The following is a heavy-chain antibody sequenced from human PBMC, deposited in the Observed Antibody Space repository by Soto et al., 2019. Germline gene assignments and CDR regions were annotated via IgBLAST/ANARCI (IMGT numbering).Heavy chain of an antibody. CDR1: GGSISSSSYY. V-gene: IGHV4-39*01. Sequence: PSETLSLTCTVSGGSISSSSYYWGWIRQPPGKGLEWIGSIYYSGSTHYNPSLKSRVTISVDTSKNQFSLKLSSVTAADTAVYYCARGSIGDYLMYFDYWGQGTLVTVSS. CDR2: IYYSGST. J-gene: IGHJ4*02. D-gene: IGHD4-17*01. CDR3: ARGSIGDYLMYFDY.